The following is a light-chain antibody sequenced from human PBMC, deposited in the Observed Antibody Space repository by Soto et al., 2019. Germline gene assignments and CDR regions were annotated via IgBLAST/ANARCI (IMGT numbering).Light chain of an antibody. CDR3: SSHAGSNSAVV. Sequence: QSALTQPPSASGSPGQSVTISCTGTSGDVGGYNYVTWYQHHPGKAPKVIISEVTKRPSGVPDRFSGSKSGNTASLTVSGLQAEDEADYYCSSHAGSNSAVVFGTGTKLTVL. J-gene: IGLJ1*01. V-gene: IGLV2-8*01. CDR2: EVT. CDR1: SGDVGGYNY.